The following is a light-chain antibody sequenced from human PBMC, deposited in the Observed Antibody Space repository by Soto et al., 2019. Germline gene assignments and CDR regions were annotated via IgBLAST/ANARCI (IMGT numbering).Light chain of an antibody. CDR3: QSYDTGLTGHVL. Sequence: QSALTQPRSVSGSPGQSVTISCTVTNTDVGGYNSVSWYQQHPGKAPKLVIYDVSTRLSGVPARFSGSKSGSTASLTISGLQAEDEADYYCQSYDTGLTGHVLFGGGTKLTVL. J-gene: IGLJ2*01. CDR1: NTDVGGYNS. CDR2: DVS. V-gene: IGLV2-11*01.